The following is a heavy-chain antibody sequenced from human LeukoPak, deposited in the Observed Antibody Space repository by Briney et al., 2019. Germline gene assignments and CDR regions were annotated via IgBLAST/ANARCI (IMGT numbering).Heavy chain of an antibody. CDR2: IYDSGST. V-gene: IGHV4-59*12. J-gene: IGHJ4*02. D-gene: IGHD3-10*01. Sequence: SETLSLTCTVSGGSIGSYYWSWIRQPPGKGLEWIGYIYDSGSTNYNPSLKSRVTISVDTSKNQFSLKLSSVTAADTAVYYCAISPGLMVRGAKGKRVFDYWGQGTLVTVSS. CDR1: GGSIGSYY. CDR3: AISPGLMVRGAKGKRVFDY.